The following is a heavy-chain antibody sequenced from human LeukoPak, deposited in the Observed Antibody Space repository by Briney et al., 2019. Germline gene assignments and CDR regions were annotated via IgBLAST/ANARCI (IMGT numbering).Heavy chain of an antibody. D-gene: IGHD4-17*01. J-gene: IGHJ4*02. CDR1: GFTFSSYG. V-gene: IGHV3-30*02. Sequence: PGWSLRLSCAASGFTFSSYGMHWVRQAPGKGLEWVAFIRYDGSNKYYADSVKGRFTISRDNSKNTLYLQMNSLRAEDTAVYYCAKDQRILYGDYAPDYWGQGTLVTVSS. CDR3: AKDQRILYGDYAPDY. CDR2: IRYDGSNK.